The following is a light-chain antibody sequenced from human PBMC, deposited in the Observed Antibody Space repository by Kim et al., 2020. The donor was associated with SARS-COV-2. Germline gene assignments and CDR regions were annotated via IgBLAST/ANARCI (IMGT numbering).Light chain of an antibody. CDR2: TAS. Sequence: DIQMTQSPSSLSASVGDRVTITCRASQDISRYLNWYQQKPGKAPKLLIYTASSLQSGVPSRFTGSGSETDFTLTISSLQPEDFATYYCQQTYSASRTFGQDTKVDIK. CDR1: QDISRY. J-gene: IGKJ1*01. V-gene: IGKV1-39*01. CDR3: QQTYSASRT.